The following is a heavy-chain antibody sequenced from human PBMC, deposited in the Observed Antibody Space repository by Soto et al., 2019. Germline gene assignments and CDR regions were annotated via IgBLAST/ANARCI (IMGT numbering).Heavy chain of an antibody. CDR2: INSEGTGI. J-gene: IGHJ4*02. V-gene: IGHV3-74*03. Sequence: GGSLRLSCAASGFTFSSYWMHWVRQAPGKGLVWVSRINSEGTGITYADSVKGRFTISRDNAKNTLYLQMNSLRVDDTAVYYCAKERVNYYDSSGWIDYWGQGTLVTVSS. CDR1: GFTFSSYW. D-gene: IGHD3-22*01. CDR3: AKERVNYYDSSGWIDY.